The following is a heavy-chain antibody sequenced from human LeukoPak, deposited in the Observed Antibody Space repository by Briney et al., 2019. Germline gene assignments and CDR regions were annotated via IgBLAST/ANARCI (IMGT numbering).Heavy chain of an antibody. D-gene: IGHD3-22*01. CDR2: INPNSGGT. Sequence: ASVKVSCKAPGYTFTGYYMHWVRQAPGQGLEWMGWINPNSGGTNYAQKFQGRVTMTRDTSISTAYMELSRLRSDDTAVYYCARVGEDYYDSSGYFDYWGQGTLVTVSS. CDR3: ARVGEDYYDSSGYFDY. CDR1: GYTFTGYY. V-gene: IGHV1-2*02. J-gene: IGHJ4*02.